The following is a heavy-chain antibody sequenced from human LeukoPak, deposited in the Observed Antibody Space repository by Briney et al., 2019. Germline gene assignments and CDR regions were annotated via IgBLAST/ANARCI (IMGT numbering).Heavy chain of an antibody. J-gene: IGHJ3*02. V-gene: IGHV3-23*01. CDR2: IRGSGGST. D-gene: IGHD3-10*01. CDR3: AKPLMDYYGSGSSLVPAHI. Sequence: PGGSLRLSCAASGFSFSSYAMSWVRQAPGKGLEWVSGIRGSGGSTYYADSVKGRFTISRDNSKNTLYLQMNSLRAEDTAVYYCAKPLMDYYGSGSSLVPAHIWGQGTMVTVSS. CDR1: GFSFSSYA.